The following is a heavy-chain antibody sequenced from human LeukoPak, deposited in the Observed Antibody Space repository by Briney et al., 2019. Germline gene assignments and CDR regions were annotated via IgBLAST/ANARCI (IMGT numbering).Heavy chain of an antibody. D-gene: IGHD2-15*01. CDR2: IYYSGST. V-gene: IGHV4-39*01. Sequence: SETLSLTCTVSGGSTSSSSYYWGWIRQPPGKGLEWIGSIYYSGSTYYNPSLKSRVTISVDTSKNQFSLKLSSVTAADAAVYYCASTILGYCSGGSCYEFDYWGQGTLVTVSS. CDR1: GGSTSSSSYY. J-gene: IGHJ4*02. CDR3: ASTILGYCSGGSCYEFDY.